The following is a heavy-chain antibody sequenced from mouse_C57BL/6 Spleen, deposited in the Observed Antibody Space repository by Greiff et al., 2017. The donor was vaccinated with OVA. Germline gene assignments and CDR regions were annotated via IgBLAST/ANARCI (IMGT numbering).Heavy chain of an antibody. CDR3: AKGMVKGFAY. V-gene: IGHV5-17*01. CDR2: ISSGSSTI. J-gene: IGHJ3*01. D-gene: IGHD2-3*01. Sequence: EVKVVESGGGLVKPGGSLKLSCAASGFTFSDYGMHWVRQAPEKGLEWVAYISSGSSTIYYADTVKGRFTISRDNAKNTLFLQMTSLRSEDTAMYYCAKGMVKGFAYWGQGTLVTVSA. CDR1: GFTFSDYG.